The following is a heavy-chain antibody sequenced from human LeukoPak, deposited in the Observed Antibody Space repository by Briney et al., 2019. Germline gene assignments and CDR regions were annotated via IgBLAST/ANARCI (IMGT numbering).Heavy chain of an antibody. CDR2: IYYSGST. D-gene: IGHD3-10*01. J-gene: IGHJ4*02. V-gene: IGHV4-30-4*08. CDR1: GGSISSGDCY. CDR3: ARGTTLIRGGDY. Sequence: KTSETLSLTCTVSGGSISSGDCYWNWIRQPPGKGLEWIGYIYYSGSTYYNPSLKSRVTISVDTSKNQFSLKLSSVTAADTAVYYCARGTTLIRGGDYWGQGTLVTVSS.